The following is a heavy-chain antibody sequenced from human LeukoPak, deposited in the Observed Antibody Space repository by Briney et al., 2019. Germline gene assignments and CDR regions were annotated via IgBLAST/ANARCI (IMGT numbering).Heavy chain of an antibody. V-gene: IGHV3-30-3*01. D-gene: IGHD1-26*01. CDR2: ISYDGSNK. CDR1: GFLFSSYT. Sequence: GRSLRLSCAASGFLFSSYTMHWVRLAPGKGLEWVAIISYDGSNKYYADSVKGRFTISRDNSKNMLYLQMNSLRAEDTAVYSCARGSGSYFDYWGQGTLVTVSS. CDR3: ARGSGSYFDY. J-gene: IGHJ4*02.